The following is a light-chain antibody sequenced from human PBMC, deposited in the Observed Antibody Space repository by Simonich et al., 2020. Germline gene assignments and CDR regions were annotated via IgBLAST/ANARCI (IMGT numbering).Light chain of an antibody. CDR2: KVS. V-gene: IGKV2-30*02. CDR1: QSLVHSDGNTY. J-gene: IGKJ5*01. Sequence: DVVMTQSPLSLPVTLGQPASISCRSSQSLVHSDGNTYLNWFQHRPGQSTRRLIYKVSNRDSGVPDRFSGSGSGADFTLKISRVEAEDVGVYYCMQGTHWPPITFGQGTRLEIK. CDR3: MQGTHWPPIT.